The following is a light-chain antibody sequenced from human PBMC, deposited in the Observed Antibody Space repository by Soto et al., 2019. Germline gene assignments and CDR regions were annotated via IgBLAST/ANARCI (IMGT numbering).Light chain of an antibody. J-gene: IGLJ1*01. V-gene: IGLV2-14*01. CDR1: SDNVGYFDF. Sequence: QSALAQPASVSGSPGQSITISCTGASDNVGYFDFASWYRQHPGKAPKLLIYEVRKRPSGVSDRFSGSKSGNTAPLTISGLQAEDAGDYYCSSYATTKSRVFGTGTKVTVL. CDR2: EVR. CDR3: SSYATTKSRV.